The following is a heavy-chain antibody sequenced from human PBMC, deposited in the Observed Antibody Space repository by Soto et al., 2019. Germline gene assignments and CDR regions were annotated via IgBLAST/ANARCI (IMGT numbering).Heavy chain of an antibody. J-gene: IGHJ4*02. D-gene: IGHD4-17*01. CDR2: MNPNSGNT. CDR3: ARVERDYGSRADY. V-gene: IGHV1-8*01. Sequence: ASVKVSCKASGYTFTSYDINWVRQATGQGLEWMGWMNPNSGNTGYAQKFQGRVTMTRNTSISTAYMELGSLRSEDTAVYYCARVERDYGSRADYWGQGTLVTVSS. CDR1: GYTFTSYD.